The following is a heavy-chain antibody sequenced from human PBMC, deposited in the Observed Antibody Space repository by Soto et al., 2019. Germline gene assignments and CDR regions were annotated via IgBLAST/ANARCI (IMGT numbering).Heavy chain of an antibody. V-gene: IGHV3-7*01. CDR3: ATQGRLPDTIDI. CDR1: GFSFASYW. CDR2: IKEDGSEK. J-gene: IGHJ3*02. D-gene: IGHD6-25*01. Sequence: EVQLVESGGGLVQPGGSLRLSCAASGFSFASYWMSWVRQAPGKGLEWVANIKEDGSEKYYVDSVKGRFTISRDNAKNSLYLQMNSLRAEDTGVYPCATQGRLPDTIDIWGQGTMVIVSS.